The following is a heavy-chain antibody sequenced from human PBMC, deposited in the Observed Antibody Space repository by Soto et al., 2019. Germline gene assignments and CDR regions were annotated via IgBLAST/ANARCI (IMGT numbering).Heavy chain of an antibody. J-gene: IGHJ5*02. CDR2: INHSGST. D-gene: IGHD2-2*01. CDR1: GGSFSGYY. V-gene: IGHV4-34*01. Sequence: SETLSLTCAVYGGSFSGYYWSWIRQPPGKGLEWIGEINHSGSTNYNPSLKSRVTISVDTSKNQFSLKLSSVTAADTAVYYCARGTSIVVVPAAIGWFDPWGQGTLVTVSS. CDR3: ARGTSIVVVPAAIGWFDP.